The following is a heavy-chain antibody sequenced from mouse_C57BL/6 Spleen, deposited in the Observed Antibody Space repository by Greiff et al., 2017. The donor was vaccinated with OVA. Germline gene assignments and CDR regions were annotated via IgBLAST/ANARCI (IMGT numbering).Heavy chain of an antibody. J-gene: IGHJ3*01. D-gene: IGHD2-4*01. CDR1: GYTFTDYY. CDR2: INPNNGGT. Sequence: EVQLQQSGPELVKPGASVKISCKASGYTFTDYYMNWVKQSHGKSLEWIGDINPNNGGTSYNQKFKGKATLTVDKSSSTAYMELRSLTSEDSAVYYCANYDYGVGFAYWGQGTLVTVSA. V-gene: IGHV1-26*01. CDR3: ANYDYGVGFAY.